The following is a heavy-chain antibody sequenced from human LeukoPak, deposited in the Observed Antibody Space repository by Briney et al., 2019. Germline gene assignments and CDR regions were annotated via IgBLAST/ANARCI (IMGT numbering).Heavy chain of an antibody. CDR3: AREIICGSGGYDMDN. D-gene: IGHD3-10*01. Sequence: CGSLRTSCAASGFTVSSNYMSWVRQAPGKGLEWVSVIYSGGSTYYADSVKGRFTISRHNSKNTLYLQMNSLRAEDTAVYYCAREIICGSGGYDMDNWGQGTIGTVSS. V-gene: IGHV3-53*04. CDR1: GFTVSSNY. CDR2: IYSGGST. J-gene: IGHJ4*02.